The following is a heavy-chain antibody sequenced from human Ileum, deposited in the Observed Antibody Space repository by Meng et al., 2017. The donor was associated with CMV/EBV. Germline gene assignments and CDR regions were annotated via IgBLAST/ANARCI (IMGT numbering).Heavy chain of an antibody. CDR1: GYTFTSYD. V-gene: IGHV1-2*02. CDR3: ARGGAAAETYYYYYGMDV. D-gene: IGHD2-2*01. J-gene: IGHJ6*02. CDR2: INPNSGGT. Sequence: ASVKVSCKASGYTFTSYDINWVRQAPGQGLEWTGWINPNSGGTNYAQKFQGRVTMTRDTSISTAYMELSRLRSDDTAVYYCARGGAAAETYYYYYGMDVWGQGTTVTVSS.